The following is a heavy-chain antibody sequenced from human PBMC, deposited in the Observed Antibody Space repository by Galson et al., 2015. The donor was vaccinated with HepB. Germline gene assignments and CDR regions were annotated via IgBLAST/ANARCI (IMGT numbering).Heavy chain of an antibody. V-gene: IGHV3-30-3*01. CDR3: ARDGAGPYGSGSRNNWFDP. CDR1: GFTFSNYA. CDR2: IACDGSNK. J-gene: IGHJ5*02. D-gene: IGHD3-10*01. Sequence: SLRLSCAASGFTFSNYAMHWVRQAPGKGLEWVAVIACDGSNKYYADSVKGRFTISRDNSKNTLYLQMNSLRAEDTAVYYCARDGAGPYGSGSRNNWFDPWGQGTLVTVSS.